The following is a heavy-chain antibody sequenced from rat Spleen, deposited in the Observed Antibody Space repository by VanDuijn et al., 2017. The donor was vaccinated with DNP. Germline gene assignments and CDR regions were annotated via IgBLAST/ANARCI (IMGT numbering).Heavy chain of an antibody. Sequence: EVHLQESGPGLVKPSQSLSLTCSVTGYSITSTYWGWFRNFPGNKMEWIGHIDYSGSTRYNPSLKSRISITIDTSTNQFFLHLNSVTTEDTATYYCARLRLEWEVRAMDAWGQGTSVTVSS. J-gene: IGHJ4*01. CDR3: ARLRLEWEVRAMDA. CDR2: IDYSGST. V-gene: IGHV3-1*01. D-gene: IGHD1-1*01. CDR1: GYSITSTY.